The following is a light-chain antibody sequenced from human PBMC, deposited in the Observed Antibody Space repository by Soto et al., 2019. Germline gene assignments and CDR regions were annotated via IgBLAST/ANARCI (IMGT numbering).Light chain of an antibody. CDR2: DAS. Sequence: EIVLTQSPATLSLSPGERATLSCRASQSVNSFLAWYQQKPGQAPRLLIYDASNRATGIPDRFSGSRSGTNLTSTIRQPKAEGFGGLYLQQPNNWPTFGPGTKVDIK. CDR3: QQPNNWPT. CDR1: QSVNSF. V-gene: IGKV3-11*01. J-gene: IGKJ3*01.